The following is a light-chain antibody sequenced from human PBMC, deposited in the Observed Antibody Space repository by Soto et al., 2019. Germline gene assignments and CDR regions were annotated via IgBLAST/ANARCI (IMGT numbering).Light chain of an antibody. Sequence: QSVLTQPPSVSGAPGQGVTISCTGSSSNIGAGYNVHWYQQIPGTAPKLLIYGNTNRPSGVPDRFSGSKSGSSASLAITGLQAEDEAAYYCQSYDKLSGYVFGPGTKLTVL. J-gene: IGLJ1*01. CDR2: GNT. V-gene: IGLV1-40*01. CDR3: QSYDKLSGYV. CDR1: SSNIGAGYN.